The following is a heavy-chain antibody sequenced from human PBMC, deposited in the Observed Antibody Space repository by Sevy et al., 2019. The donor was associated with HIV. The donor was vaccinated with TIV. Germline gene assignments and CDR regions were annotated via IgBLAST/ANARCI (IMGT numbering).Heavy chain of an antibody. CDR3: VRDGGYSIKWYPLY. Sequence: GGSLRLSCAASGFAFSTHAMHWVRQAPGKGLEWVAVISYEGTETFYAASVEGRFTISRDNSKNMLSLQINSLRPEDTAVYYCVRDGGYSIKWYPLYWGHGTLVTVSS. V-gene: IGHV3-30-3*01. CDR1: GFAFSTHA. CDR2: ISYEGTET. J-gene: IGHJ4*01. D-gene: IGHD1-26*01.